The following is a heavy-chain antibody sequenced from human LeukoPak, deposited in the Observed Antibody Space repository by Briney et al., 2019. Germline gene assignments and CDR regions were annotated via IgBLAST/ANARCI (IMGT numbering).Heavy chain of an antibody. CDR3: ARVEYSSGWPNYYYYMDV. CDR1: GFTFSDYY. J-gene: IGHJ6*03. D-gene: IGHD6-19*01. CDR2: ISSSGSTI. Sequence: GGSLRLSCAASGFTFSDYYMSWIRQAPGKGLEWVSYISSSGSTIYYADSVKGRFTIFRDNAKNSLYLQMNSLRAEDTAVYYCARVEYSSGWPNYYYYMDVWGKGTTVTVSS. V-gene: IGHV3-11*01.